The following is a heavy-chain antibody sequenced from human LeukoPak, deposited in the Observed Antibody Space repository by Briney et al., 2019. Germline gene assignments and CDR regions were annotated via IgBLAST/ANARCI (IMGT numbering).Heavy chain of an antibody. D-gene: IGHD3-16*02. J-gene: IGHJ4*02. V-gene: IGHV4-39*01. CDR2: IYYSGRT. Sequence: SETLSLTCTVSGCSISSSSYYWGWIRQPPGKGLEGIGSIYYSGRTYYNPSLKSRATISVDTSNNQFSLKLSSVTSANTAVYYGVRLFYYDDVWGSYRQPAIDYWGQGTLVSVSS. CDR3: VRLFYYDDVWGSYRQPAIDY. CDR1: GCSISSSSYY.